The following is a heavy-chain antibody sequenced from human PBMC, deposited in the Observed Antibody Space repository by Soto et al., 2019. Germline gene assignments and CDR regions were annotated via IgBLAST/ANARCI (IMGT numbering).Heavy chain of an antibody. CDR1: VGSISSYY. V-gene: IGHV4-59*01. CDR3: ARVPMITFGGVIVPYYFDY. J-gene: IGHJ4*02. CDR2: IYCSGST. Sequence: ETLSLTCTVSVGSISSYYWSWIRQPPGKGLEWIGYIYCSGSTNYNPSLKSRVTISVDTSKNQFSLKLSSATAADTAVYYCARVPMITFGGVIVPYYFDYWGQGTLVTVS. D-gene: IGHD3-16*02.